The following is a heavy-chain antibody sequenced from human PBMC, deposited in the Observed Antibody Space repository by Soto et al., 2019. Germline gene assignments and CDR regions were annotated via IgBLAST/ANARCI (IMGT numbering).Heavy chain of an antibody. D-gene: IGHD2-8*02. J-gene: IGHJ5*02. CDR3: ARGSEPRGYGWKRLRGWFDP. Sequence: ASVKVSCKASGYTFTSYDINWVRQATGEGLEWMGWMNPNSGNTGYAQKFQGRVTMTRNTSISTAYMELSSLRSEDTAVYYCARGSEPRGYGWKRLRGWFDPWGQGTLVTVSS. V-gene: IGHV1-8*01. CDR2: MNPNSGNT. CDR1: GYTFTSYD.